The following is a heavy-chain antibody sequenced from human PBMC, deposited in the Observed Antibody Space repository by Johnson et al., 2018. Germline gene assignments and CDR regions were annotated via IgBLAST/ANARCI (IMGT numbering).Heavy chain of an antibody. Sequence: VQLVQSGGGLVQPGGSLRLSCAASGFTFSSYWMHWVRQVPGKGLVWVSRINTDGTGTGYADSVKGRFTISRDNAKNTLYLQMNSLRAGDTAVYYCARDLLYGDGYYYRDVWGRGTTVTVSS. D-gene: IGHD4-17*01. J-gene: IGHJ6*03. CDR3: ARDLLYGDGYYYRDV. CDR2: INTDGTGT. CDR1: GFTFSSYW. V-gene: IGHV3-74*01.